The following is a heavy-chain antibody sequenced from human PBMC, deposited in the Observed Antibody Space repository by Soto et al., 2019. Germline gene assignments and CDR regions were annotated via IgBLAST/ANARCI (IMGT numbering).Heavy chain of an antibody. Sequence: LRLSCAASGFTFSSYEMNWVRQAPGKGLEWVSYISSSGSTIYYADSVKGRFTISRDNAKNSLYLQMNSLRAEDTAVYYCARGQKQSYYDFWSGQPWGQGTLVTVSS. V-gene: IGHV3-48*03. J-gene: IGHJ4*02. CDR3: ARGQKQSYYDFWSGQP. CDR2: ISSSGSTI. CDR1: GFTFSSYE. D-gene: IGHD3-3*01.